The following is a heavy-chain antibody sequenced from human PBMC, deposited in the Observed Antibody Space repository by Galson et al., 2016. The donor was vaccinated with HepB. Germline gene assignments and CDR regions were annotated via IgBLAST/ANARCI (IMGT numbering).Heavy chain of an antibody. V-gene: IGHV1-2*02. D-gene: IGHD1-26*01. J-gene: IGHJ3*02. CDR2: INPDSGVT. CDR1: GYTFTGYY. CDR3: ARDRYSGSYYVGAFDI. Sequence: CKASGYTFTGYYMHWVRQAPGQGLEWMGWINPDSGVTSYAQKFQGRVTMTRDTSISTVYMELSRLKSDDTAIYYCARDRYSGSYYVGAFDIWGQGTMVTVSS.